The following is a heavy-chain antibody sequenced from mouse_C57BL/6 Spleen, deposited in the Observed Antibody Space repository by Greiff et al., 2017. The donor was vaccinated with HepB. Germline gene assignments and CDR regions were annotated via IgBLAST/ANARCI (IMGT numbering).Heavy chain of an antibody. CDR3: AFYYYGSSRYWYFDV. V-gene: IGHV14-2*01. J-gene: IGHJ1*03. CDR1: GFNIKDYY. Sequence: EVQVVESGAELVKPGASVKLSCTASGFNIKDYYMHWVKQRTEQGLEWIGRIDPEDGETKYAPNFQGKATITADTSSNTAYLQLSSLTSEDTAVYYCAFYYYGSSRYWYFDVWGTGTTVTVSS. D-gene: IGHD1-1*01. CDR2: IDPEDGET.